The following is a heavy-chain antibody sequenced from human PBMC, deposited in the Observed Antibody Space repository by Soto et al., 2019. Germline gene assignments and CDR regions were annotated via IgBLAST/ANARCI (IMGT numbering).Heavy chain of an antibody. D-gene: IGHD6-13*01. V-gene: IGHV3-30*18. CDR2: ISYDGSNK. J-gene: IGHJ4*02. CDR3: AKVPLYRSSWH. CDR1: GFTFSSYG. Sequence: QVQLVESGGGVVQPGRSLRLSCAASGFTFSSYGMHWVRQAPGKGLEWVAVISYDGSNKYYADSVKGRFTISRDNSKNTLYLQMNSLRAEDTAVYYCAKVPLYRSSWHWGQGTLVTVSS.